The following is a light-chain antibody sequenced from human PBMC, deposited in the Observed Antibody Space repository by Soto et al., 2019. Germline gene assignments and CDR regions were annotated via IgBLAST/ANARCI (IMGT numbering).Light chain of an antibody. Sequence: QSVLTQPPSASGTPGQSVTISCSGTSSDVGGSKYVSWYQQYPGKVPKLLINKVSNRPSGVSNRFSGSKSGNTASLTISGLLAEDEADYFCTSSTSDSLYVFGSGTKLTVL. V-gene: IGLV2-14*01. CDR3: TSSTSDSLYV. CDR1: SSDVGGSKY. CDR2: KVS. J-gene: IGLJ1*01.